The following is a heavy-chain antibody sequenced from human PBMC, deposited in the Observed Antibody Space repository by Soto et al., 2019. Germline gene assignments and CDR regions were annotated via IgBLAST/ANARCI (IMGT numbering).Heavy chain of an antibody. D-gene: IGHD3-16*02. CDR2: ISGSGGST. CDR1: GFTFGHYV. Sequence: GGSPRLSCAASGFTFGHYVMSWVRQAPGKGLEWVSTISGSGGSTNYAESVKGRFTISRDNSKNTLYLQMNSLRAEDTAVYYCAKSYDYIWGSYLTPDYWGQGTLVTVSS. V-gene: IGHV3-23*01. J-gene: IGHJ4*02. CDR3: AKSYDYIWGSYLTPDY.